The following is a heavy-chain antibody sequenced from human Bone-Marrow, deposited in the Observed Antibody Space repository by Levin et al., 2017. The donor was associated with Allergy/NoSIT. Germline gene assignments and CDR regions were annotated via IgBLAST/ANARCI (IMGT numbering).Heavy chain of an antibody. Sequence: ASVKVSCKASGGTFSSYAISWVRQAPGQGLEWMGGIIPIFGTANYAQKFQGRVTITADESTSTAYMELSSLRSEDTAVYYCARKYCSSTSCYTEGYYDYGMDGWGQGTTVTVSS. J-gene: IGHJ6*02. CDR3: ARKYCSSTSCYTEGYYDYGMDG. CDR2: IIPIFGTA. CDR1: GGTFSSYA. D-gene: IGHD2-2*02. V-gene: IGHV1-69*13.